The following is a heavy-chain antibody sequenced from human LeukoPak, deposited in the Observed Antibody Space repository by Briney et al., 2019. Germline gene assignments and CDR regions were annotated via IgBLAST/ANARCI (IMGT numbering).Heavy chain of an antibody. CDR1: GGSINSHC. J-gene: IGHJ4*02. Sequence: SETLSLTCAVSGGSINSHCWSWIRQPPGKGLEWIGDIYYTGRNNYNPSLKSRVTISLDTSKNHLSLNLTSVLAADTAIYYCVRRDPGWNYFDYWGQGILVTVSS. V-gene: IGHV4-59*08. CDR3: VRRDPGWNYFDY. D-gene: IGHD6-19*01. CDR2: IYYTGRN.